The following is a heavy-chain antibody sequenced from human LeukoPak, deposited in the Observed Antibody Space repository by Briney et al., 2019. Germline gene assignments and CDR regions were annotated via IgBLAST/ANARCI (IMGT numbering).Heavy chain of an antibody. CDR1: GFTFSSYA. J-gene: IGHJ3*02. CDR3: ARGSIAAAAIYDGFDI. CDR2: ISYDGSNK. D-gene: IGHD6-13*01. Sequence: GGSLRLSCAASGFTFSSYAMHWVRQAPGKGLEWVAVISYDGSNKYYADSVKGRFTISRDNSKNTLYLQMNSLRAEDTAVYYCARGSIAAAAIYDGFDIWGQGTMVTVSS. V-gene: IGHV3-30-3*01.